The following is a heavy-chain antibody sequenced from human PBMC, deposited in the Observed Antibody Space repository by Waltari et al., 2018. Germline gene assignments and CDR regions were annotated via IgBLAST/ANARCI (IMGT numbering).Heavy chain of an antibody. CDR2: ISYDGSDE. V-gene: IGHV3-30*07. D-gene: IGHD5-18*01. CDR3: ARDGPLQIQSWYSFDY. CDR1: GFTFSYHA. J-gene: IGHJ4*02. Sequence: VQLVESGGGLVQPGGSLRLSCAASGFTFSYHAMHWVRQAPGKGLEWVAGISYDGSDEYYADSVRGRFTISRDDSKDTVNLQMNSLRPEDTAVYYCARDGPLQIQSWYSFDYWGQGTLVTVSS.